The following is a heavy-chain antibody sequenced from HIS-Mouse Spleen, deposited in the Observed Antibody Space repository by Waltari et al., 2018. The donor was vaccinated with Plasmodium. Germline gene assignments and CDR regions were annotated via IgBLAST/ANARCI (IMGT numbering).Heavy chain of an antibody. J-gene: IGHJ6*02. D-gene: IGHD6-6*01. CDR2: IYHSGST. V-gene: IGHV4-38-2*02. CDR3: ARAESSIAARHYYYYGMDV. Sequence: QVQLQESGPGLVKPSETMSLTCTVSGYSISSGYYWGWLRQPPGKGLAWIGSIYHSGSTYYNPSLKSRVTISVDTSKNQFSLKLSSVTAADTAVYYCARAESSIAARHYYYYGMDVWGQGTTVTVSS. CDR1: GYSISSGYY.